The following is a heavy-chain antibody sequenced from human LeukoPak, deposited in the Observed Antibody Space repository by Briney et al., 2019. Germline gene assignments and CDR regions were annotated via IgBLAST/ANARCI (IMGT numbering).Heavy chain of an antibody. CDR3: ARDDGMAVAGGADY. V-gene: IGHV3-48*04. CDR1: GFTFSSYS. D-gene: IGHD6-19*01. Sequence: GGSLRLSCAASGFTFSSYSMNWVRQAPGKGLEWVSYISSSSSTIYYADSVKGRFTISRDNAKNSLYLQMNSLRAEDTAVYYCARDDGMAVAGGADYWGQGTLVTVSS. J-gene: IGHJ4*02. CDR2: ISSSSSTI.